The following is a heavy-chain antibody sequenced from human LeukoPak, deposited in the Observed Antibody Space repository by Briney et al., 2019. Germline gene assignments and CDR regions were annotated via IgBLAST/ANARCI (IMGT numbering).Heavy chain of an antibody. CDR1: GYTLTAYY. CDR2: INPNSGGT. Sequence: ASVKVSCKASGYTLTAYYMHWVRQAPGQGLEWMGWINPNSGGTMYAHKLQGRVTMTRDTSISTAYMELSRLRSDDTAVYYCARDRVPTYYYDSSSYPGVQNFDYWGQGTLVTVSS. D-gene: IGHD3-22*01. CDR3: ARDRVPTYYYDSSSYPGVQNFDY. V-gene: IGHV1-2*02. J-gene: IGHJ4*02.